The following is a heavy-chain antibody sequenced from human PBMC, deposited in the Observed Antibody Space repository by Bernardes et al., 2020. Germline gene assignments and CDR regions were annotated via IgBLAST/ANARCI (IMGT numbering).Heavy chain of an antibody. V-gene: IGHV3-30-3*01. CDR3: ARGPTSLYSSSYFDY. J-gene: IGHJ4*02. D-gene: IGHD6-6*01. CDR1: GFTFSSYA. CDR2: ISYDGSNK. Sequence: GWSLRLSCAASGFTFSSYAMHWVRQAPGKGLEWVAVISYDGSNKYYADSVKGRFTISRDNSKNTLYLQMNSLRAEDTAVYYCARGPTSLYSSSYFDYWGQGTLVTVSS.